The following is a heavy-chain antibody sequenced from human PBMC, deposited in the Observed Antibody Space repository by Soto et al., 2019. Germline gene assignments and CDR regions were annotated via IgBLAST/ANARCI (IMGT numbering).Heavy chain of an antibody. Sequence: QVQLVQSGAELRKPGSSVKVSCKASGGTFSDFTINWVRQAPGQRLEWMGGIIPIFDTVHYAEKFQGRVTITADESTSTSFMELSSLSSEDTAVYYCARNGTLTGYSYGMDVCGHGTMVTVS. CDR3: ARNGTLTGYSYGMDV. CDR1: GGTFSDFT. J-gene: IGHJ6*02. V-gene: IGHV1-69*01. CDR2: IIPIFDTV. D-gene: IGHD1-1*01.